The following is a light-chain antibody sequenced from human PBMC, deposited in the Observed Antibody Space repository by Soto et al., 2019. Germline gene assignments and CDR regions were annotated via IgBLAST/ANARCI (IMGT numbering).Light chain of an antibody. Sequence: EIVLTQSPATLSLSPWDTATLSCRASQRVSKYLAWYQQKPGQAPRLLIYDASARATGIPVRFSGSGSGTDFTLTISSLEPEDFAVYYCQQRHNWPRTFGQGTKVDIK. CDR3: QQRHNWPRT. CDR2: DAS. J-gene: IGKJ1*01. CDR1: QRVSKY. V-gene: IGKV3-11*01.